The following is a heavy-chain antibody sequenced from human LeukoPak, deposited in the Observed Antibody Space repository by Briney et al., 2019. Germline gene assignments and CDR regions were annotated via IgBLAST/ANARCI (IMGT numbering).Heavy chain of an antibody. Sequence: SETLSLTCTVSGGSISSGGYYWSWVRQHPGKGLEWIGYIYYSGSTYYNPSLKSRVTISVDTSKNQFSLKLSSVTAADTAVYYGARVEDYGDFAPRVALDIWGQGTMVTVFS. V-gene: IGHV4-31*03. CDR1: GGSISSGGYY. D-gene: IGHD4-17*01. J-gene: IGHJ3*02. CDR2: IYYSGST. CDR3: ARVEDYGDFAPRVALDI.